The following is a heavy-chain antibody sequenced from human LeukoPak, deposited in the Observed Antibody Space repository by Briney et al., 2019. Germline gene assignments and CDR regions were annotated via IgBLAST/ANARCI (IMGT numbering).Heavy chain of an antibody. V-gene: IGHV3-48*01. J-gene: IGHJ4*02. CDR2: ISSSSSII. D-gene: IGHD3-10*01. CDR1: GFTFSSYS. Sequence: PGGSLRLSCAASGFTFSSYSMSWVRQAPGKGLEWVSYISSSSSIIYEADSVKGRFTISRDNDKKSLYLQMNSLRVEDTAVYYCAKASYGSESWFDYWGQGTLVTVSS. CDR3: AKASYGSESWFDY.